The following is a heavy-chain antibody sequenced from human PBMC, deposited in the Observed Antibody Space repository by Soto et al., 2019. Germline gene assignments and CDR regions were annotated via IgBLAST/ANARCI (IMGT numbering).Heavy chain of an antibody. D-gene: IGHD6-13*01. CDR1: GYTFTSYG. CDR3: ARPHLPSSSWSHLNY. Sequence: ASVKVSCKASGYTFTSYGISWVRQAPGQGLEWMGWISAYNGNTNYAQKLQGRVTMTTDTSTSTAYMELRSLRSDDTAVYYCARPHLPSSSWSHLNYWGQGTLVTVSS. J-gene: IGHJ4*02. V-gene: IGHV1-18*04. CDR2: ISAYNGNT.